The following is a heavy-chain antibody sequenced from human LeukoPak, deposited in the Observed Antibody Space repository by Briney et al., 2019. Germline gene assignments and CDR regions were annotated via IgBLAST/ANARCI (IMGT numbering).Heavy chain of an antibody. D-gene: IGHD2-2*01. V-gene: IGHV4-30-4*01. J-gene: IGHJ1*01. CDR3: AREGNLVVPAAMPGYFQH. Sequence: PSETLSLTCTVSGGSISSGDYYWSWIRQPPGKGLEWIGYIYYSGSTYYNPSLKSRVTISVDTSKNQFSLKLSSVTAADTAVYYCAREGNLVVPAAMPGYFQHWGQGTLVTVSS. CDR1: GGSISSGDYY. CDR2: IYYSGST.